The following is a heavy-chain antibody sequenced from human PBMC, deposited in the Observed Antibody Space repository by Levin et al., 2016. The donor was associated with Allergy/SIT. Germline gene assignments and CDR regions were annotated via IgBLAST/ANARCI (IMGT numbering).Heavy chain of an antibody. J-gene: IGHJ6*02. CDR3: ARDKVGSSGWYRGMSYYYGMDV. CDR2: IIPIFGTA. Sequence: SVKVSCKASGGTFSSYAISWVRQAPGQGLEWMGGIIPIFGTANYAQKFQGRVTITADESTSTAYMELSSLRSEDTAVYYCARDKVGSSGWYRGMSYYYGMDVWGQGTTVTVSS. CDR1: GGTFSSYA. D-gene: IGHD6-19*01. V-gene: IGHV1-69*13.